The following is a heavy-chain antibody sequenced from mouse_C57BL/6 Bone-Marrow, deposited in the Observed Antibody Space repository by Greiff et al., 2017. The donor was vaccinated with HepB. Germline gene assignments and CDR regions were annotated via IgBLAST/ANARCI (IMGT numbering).Heavy chain of an antibody. J-gene: IGHJ3*01. Sequence: QVQLKESGAELVRPGTSVKVSCKASGYAFTNYLIAWVKQRPGQGLEWIGVINPGSGGTNYNEKFKGKATLTADKSSSTAYMQLSSLTSEDSAVYFCARSGGLRPVAYWGQGTLVTVSA. CDR2: INPGSGGT. CDR3: ARSGGLRPVAY. CDR1: GYAFTNYL. V-gene: IGHV1-54*01. D-gene: IGHD2-4*01.